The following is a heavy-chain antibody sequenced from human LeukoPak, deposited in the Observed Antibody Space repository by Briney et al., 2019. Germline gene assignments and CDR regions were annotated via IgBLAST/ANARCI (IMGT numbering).Heavy chain of an antibody. CDR2: IKQDGSEK. Sequence: GGSLRLSCAASGFTFSSYWMSWVRQAPGKGLEWVANIKQDGSEKYYVDSVKGRFTISRDNAKNILYLHMNSLSADDTAVYYCAKDAVSGAADPWGQGILVTVSS. J-gene: IGHJ5*02. V-gene: IGHV3-7*01. CDR3: AKDAVSGAADP. D-gene: IGHD3-3*01. CDR1: GFTFSSYW.